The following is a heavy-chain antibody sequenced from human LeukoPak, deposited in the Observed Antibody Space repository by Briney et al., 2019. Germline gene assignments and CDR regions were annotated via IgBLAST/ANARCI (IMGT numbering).Heavy chain of an antibody. D-gene: IGHD3-3*01. J-gene: IGHJ4*02. CDR1: GFIFTGYF. CDR2: IKHDGSER. CDR3: ATDRGWRTSGYYLYYFEY. Sequence: GGSLRLSCAASGFIFTGYFMSWVRQAPGKGLEWVASIKHDGSERYYVDSVRSRFTISRDNTKNLLYLQMSSLRAEDTAVYYCATDRGWRTSGYYLYYFEYWGQGTLVTFSS. V-gene: IGHV3-7*01.